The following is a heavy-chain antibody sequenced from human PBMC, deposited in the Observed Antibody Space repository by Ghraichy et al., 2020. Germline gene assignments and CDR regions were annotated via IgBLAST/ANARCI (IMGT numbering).Heavy chain of an antibody. CDR3: AKRKFYDSSAYY. Sequence: GGSLRLSCGASGFTFSSYAMSWVRQAPGKGLEWVSGISASGGSTYYADSVKGRFTISRDNSKNTLYLQMNSLRAEDTAVYYCAKRKFYDSSAYYWGQGTLVTVSS. D-gene: IGHD3-22*01. CDR1: GFTFSSYA. CDR2: ISASGGST. J-gene: IGHJ4*02. V-gene: IGHV3-23*01.